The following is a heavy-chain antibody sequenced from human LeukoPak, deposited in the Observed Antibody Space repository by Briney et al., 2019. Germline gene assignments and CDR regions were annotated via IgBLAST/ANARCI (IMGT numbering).Heavy chain of an antibody. V-gene: IGHV5-51*01. CDR2: IYPGDSDT. CDR3: ARQGAAGKYYYYYMDV. J-gene: IGHJ6*03. Sequence: GESLKISCKGSGYSFPTYWIGWVRQMPGKGLEWMGIIYPGDSDTRYSPSFQGQVTISADKSISTAYLQWSSLKASDTAIYYCARQGAAGKYYYYYMDVWGKGTTVSVSS. D-gene: IGHD6-13*01. CDR1: GYSFPTYW.